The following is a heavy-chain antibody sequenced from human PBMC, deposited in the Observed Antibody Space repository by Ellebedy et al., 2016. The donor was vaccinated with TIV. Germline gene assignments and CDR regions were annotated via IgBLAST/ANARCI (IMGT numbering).Heavy chain of an antibody. CDR2: INYDGSAI. D-gene: IGHD1-1*01. J-gene: IGHJ4*02. CDR1: GFTFSDYY. Sequence: PGGSLRLSCAASGFTFSDYYMNWIRQAPGKGLEWLSYINYDGSAILYADSLRGRFTISRDNAKNSLYLEINNLRADDTAVYYCARDDTGIRGFGYWGQGTLVTVS. CDR3: ARDDTGIRGFGY. V-gene: IGHV3-11*01.